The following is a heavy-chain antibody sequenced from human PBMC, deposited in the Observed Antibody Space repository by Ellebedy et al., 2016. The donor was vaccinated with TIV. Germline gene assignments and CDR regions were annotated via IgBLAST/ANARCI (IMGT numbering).Heavy chain of an antibody. J-gene: IGHJ4*02. CDR2: ISYDGTHK. V-gene: IGHV3-30-3*01. Sequence: GESLKISXAASGFSFSTSAMHWVRQTPDRGLEWVTVISYDGTHKDYANSVKGRFTISRDNSENMVYLQMDSLRADDTAIYYCAGNIAARPHFFDYWGQGTLVTVSS. D-gene: IGHD6-6*01. CDR1: GFSFSTSA. CDR3: AGNIAARPHFFDY.